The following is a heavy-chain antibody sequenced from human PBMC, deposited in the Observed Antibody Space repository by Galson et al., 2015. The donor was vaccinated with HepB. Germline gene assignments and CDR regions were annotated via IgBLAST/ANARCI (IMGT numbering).Heavy chain of an antibody. Sequence: SLRLSCAASGFTFSSYGMHWVRQAPGKGLEWVAVIWYDGSNKYYADSVKGRFTISRDNSKNTLYLQMNSLRAEDTAVYYCARDRSRNVGDDAFDIWGQGTMVTVSS. CDR1: GFTFSSYG. CDR3: ARDRSRNVGDDAFDI. CDR2: IWYDGSNK. D-gene: IGHD1-14*01. J-gene: IGHJ3*02. V-gene: IGHV3-33*01.